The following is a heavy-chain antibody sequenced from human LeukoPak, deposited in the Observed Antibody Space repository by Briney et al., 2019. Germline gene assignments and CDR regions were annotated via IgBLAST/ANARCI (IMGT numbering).Heavy chain of an antibody. V-gene: IGHV4-38-2*02. Sequence: SETLSLTCTVSGYSISSGYYWGWIRQPPGKGLGGFGIIYHSGSTYYNPSLKSRVTISVDTSKNQFSLKLRSVTAADTAVYYCARAAPRWTYYDFWSGLDYWGQGTLVTVSS. D-gene: IGHD3-3*01. CDR3: ARAAPRWTYYDFWSGLDY. J-gene: IGHJ4*02. CDR2: IYHSGST. CDR1: GYSISSGYY.